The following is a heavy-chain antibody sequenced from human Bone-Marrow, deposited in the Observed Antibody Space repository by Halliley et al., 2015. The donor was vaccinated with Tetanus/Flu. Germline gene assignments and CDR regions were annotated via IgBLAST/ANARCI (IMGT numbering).Heavy chain of an antibody. Sequence: AASGFTISSYEMNWVRQAPGKGLEWVSYISSRGSSKYYADSVKGRFTISRDNARNPLYLQMSSLRAEDTAVYYCARDENSGYEDWGQGTLVTVSS. V-gene: IGHV3-48*03. J-gene: IGHJ4*02. CDR3: ARDENSGYED. CDR1: GFTISSYE. CDR2: ISSRGSSK. D-gene: IGHD5-12*01.